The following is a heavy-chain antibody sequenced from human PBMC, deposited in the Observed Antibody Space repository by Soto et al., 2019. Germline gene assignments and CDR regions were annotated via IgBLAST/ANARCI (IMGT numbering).Heavy chain of an antibody. J-gene: IGHJ4*02. D-gene: IGHD1-7*01. Sequence: QVQLQESGPGLVKPSQTLSLICTVSGGSISSGNYYWSWLRQPPGKGLESIGFTSYSGSTYYNASLKSRVTRSVDTSKNQFSLNLSYVSAADTAVYYCATMGTPATGLYYIDYWGQGTLVTVSS. CDR2: TSYSGST. CDR3: ATMGTPATGLYYIDY. V-gene: IGHV4-30-4*01. CDR1: GGSISSGNYY.